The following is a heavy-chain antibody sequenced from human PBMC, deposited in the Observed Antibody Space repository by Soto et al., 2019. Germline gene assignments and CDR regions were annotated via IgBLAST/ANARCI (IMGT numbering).Heavy chain of an antibody. D-gene: IGHD6-13*01. J-gene: IGHJ4*02. CDR1: GYTFTSED. Sequence: ASVRVSCKASGYTFTSEDINWVRKTTGQRLQWMRWTNANSGNTGYAQKFQGNVTMTSNTSITPAYIGLSSLRSEDTAVYYCASGRGMSRTWYSTALKAKDYWGQGTLVTVSS. V-gene: IGHV1-8*01. CDR2: TNANSGNT. CDR3: ASGRGMSRTWYSTALKAKDY.